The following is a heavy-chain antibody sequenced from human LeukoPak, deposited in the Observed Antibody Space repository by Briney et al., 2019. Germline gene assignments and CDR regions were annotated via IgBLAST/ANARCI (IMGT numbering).Heavy chain of an antibody. CDR3: ARHYYDILTGYYPPNFDY. J-gene: IGHJ4*02. D-gene: IGHD3-9*01. Sequence: PSETLSLTCTVSGYSISSGYYWGWIRQPPGKGLEWIGSIYNSGSTYYNPSLKSRVTVSVDTSKNQFSLKLSSVTAADTAVYYCARHYYDILTGYYPPNFDYWGQGTLVTVSS. CDR1: GYSISSGYY. CDR2: IYNSGST. V-gene: IGHV4-38-2*02.